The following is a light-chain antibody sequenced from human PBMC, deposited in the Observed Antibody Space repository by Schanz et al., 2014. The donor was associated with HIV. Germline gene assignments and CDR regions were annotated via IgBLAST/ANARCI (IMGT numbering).Light chain of an antibody. CDR1: SSNIGAGYD. CDR2: GNS. CDR3: LSYDRSLSGPYV. V-gene: IGLV1-40*01. Sequence: QSVLTQPPSVSAAPGQKVTISCTGSSSNIGAGYDVHWYQQLPGTAPKLLIYGNSNRPSGVPDRFSGSKSGTSVSLAITGLQAEDEADYYCLSYDRSLSGPYVFGTGTKVTVL. J-gene: IGLJ1*01.